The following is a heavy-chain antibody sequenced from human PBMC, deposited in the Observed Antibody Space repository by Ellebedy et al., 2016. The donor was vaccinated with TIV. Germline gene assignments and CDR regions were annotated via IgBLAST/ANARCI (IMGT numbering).Heavy chain of an antibody. CDR3: ARGPATIFGVVKPLDY. V-gene: IGHV3-7*01. CDR1: GFTFSSYG. CDR2: IQQDGSEK. Sequence: GESLKISCAASGFTFSSYGMHWVRQAPGKGLEWVANIQQDGSEKYYVDSVMGRFTISRDNAKNSLYLQMNSLRAEDTAVYYCARGPATIFGVVKPLDYWGQGTLVTVSS. D-gene: IGHD3-3*01. J-gene: IGHJ4*02.